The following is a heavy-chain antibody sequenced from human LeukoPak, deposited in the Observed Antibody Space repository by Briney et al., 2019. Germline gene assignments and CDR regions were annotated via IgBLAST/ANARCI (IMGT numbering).Heavy chain of an antibody. CDR1: GYSISSGHY. Sequence: TSETLSLTCTVSGYSISSGHYWGWIRQPPGKGLEWIGSIYHSGSTYYNPSLKSRVTISVDTSKNQFSLKLSSVTAADTAVYYCARQTGSGLFILPGGQGTLVTVSS. V-gene: IGHV4-38-2*02. CDR2: IYHSGST. CDR3: ARQTGSGLFILP. J-gene: IGHJ4*02. D-gene: IGHD3/OR15-3a*01.